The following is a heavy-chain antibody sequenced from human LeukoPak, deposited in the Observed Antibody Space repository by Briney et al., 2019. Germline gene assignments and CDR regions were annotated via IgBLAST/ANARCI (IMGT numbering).Heavy chain of an antibody. CDR3: ARVRDTAMVKYFDY. CDR2: IYYSGST. J-gene: IGHJ4*02. D-gene: IGHD5-18*01. Sequence: SETLSLTCSVSGGSISSYYWSWIWQPPGKGLEWIGHIYYSGSTKYNPSLKSRVTISVDTSKNQFSLKLSSVTAADTAVYYCARVRDTAMVKYFDYWGQGTLVTVSS. CDR1: GGSISSYY. V-gene: IGHV4-59*01.